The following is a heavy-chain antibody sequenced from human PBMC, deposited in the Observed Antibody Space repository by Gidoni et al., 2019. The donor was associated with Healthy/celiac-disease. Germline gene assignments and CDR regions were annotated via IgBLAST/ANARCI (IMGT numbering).Heavy chain of an antibody. Sequence: QVQLVQSGTEVKKPGSSLKVSCKASGGTFSSYAISWVRQAPGQGLEWMGGIIPIFGTANDAQKCQGRVTITADKSTSTAYMELSSLRSEDTAVYYCARAGMGTSEYQLQGGYYYYGMDVWGQGTTVTVSS. CDR1: GGTFSSYA. CDR2: IIPIFGTA. D-gene: IGHD2-2*01. V-gene: IGHV1-69*06. CDR3: ARAGMGTSEYQLQGGYYYYGMDV. J-gene: IGHJ6*02.